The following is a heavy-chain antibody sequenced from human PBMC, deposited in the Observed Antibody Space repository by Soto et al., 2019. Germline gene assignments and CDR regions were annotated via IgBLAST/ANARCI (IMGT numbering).Heavy chain of an antibody. Sequence: SETLSLTCPFSGGSFSSISNHYCSWIRQPPGKGLEWIGYISYSGSTSYNPSLKSRLIISVDTSQNQVSLKLASVTAADTAVYSCARLGKFYQSLAPWGQGTLVPVSS. D-gene: IGHD2-2*01. CDR1: GGSFSSISNHY. CDR2: ISYSGST. V-gene: IGHV4-59*08. J-gene: IGHJ5*02. CDR3: ARLGKFYQSLAP.